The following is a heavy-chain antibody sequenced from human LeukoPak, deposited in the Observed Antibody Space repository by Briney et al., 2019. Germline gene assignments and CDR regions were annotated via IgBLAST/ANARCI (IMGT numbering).Heavy chain of an antibody. CDR1: GYNFNTHW. Sequence: GESLKISCKGSGYNFNTHWIGWVRQMPGKGLEWMGIINSADSNTRYSPSFQGQVTISADKSISTAYLQWSSLKASDTAMYYCARSNTALAEFDYWGQGTLVTVSS. CDR3: ARSNTALAEFDY. V-gene: IGHV5-51*01. D-gene: IGHD5-18*01. CDR2: INSADSNT. J-gene: IGHJ4*02.